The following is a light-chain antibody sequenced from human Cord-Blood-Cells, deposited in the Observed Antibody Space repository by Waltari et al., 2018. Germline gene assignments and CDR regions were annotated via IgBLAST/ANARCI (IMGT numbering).Light chain of an antibody. J-gene: IGKJ5*01. V-gene: IGKV3-20*01. CDR2: GAS. CDR1: QSVSSGY. Sequence: EIVLTQSPGTLSLSPGERATLSCRASQSVSSGYSAWYQQKPGQAPRLLIYGASSRATGIPDRFSGSGSGTDFTLTISRLEPEDFAVYYCQQYGSSPFGQGTRLEIK. CDR3: QQYGSSP.